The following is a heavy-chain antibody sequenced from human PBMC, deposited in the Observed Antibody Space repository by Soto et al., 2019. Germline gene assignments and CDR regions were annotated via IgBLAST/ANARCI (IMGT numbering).Heavy chain of an antibody. D-gene: IGHD6-13*01. V-gene: IGHV3-49*03. CDR3: TREGIAAAGPSGYYYGMDV. CDR1: GFTFGDYA. J-gene: IGHJ6*02. Sequence: PGGSLRLSCTASGFTFGDYAMSWFRQAPGKGLEWVGFIRSKAYGGTTEYAASVKGRFTISRDDSKSIAYLQMNSLKTEDTAVYYCTREGIAAAGPSGYYYGMDVWGQGTTVTV. CDR2: IRSKAYGGTT.